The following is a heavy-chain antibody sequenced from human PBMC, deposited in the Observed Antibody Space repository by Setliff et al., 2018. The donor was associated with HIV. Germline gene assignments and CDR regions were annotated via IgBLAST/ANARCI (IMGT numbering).Heavy chain of an antibody. CDR3: ARDPHYFDTSGYYSNFYFDY. V-gene: IGHV4-39*07. CDR2: INYGGAP. D-gene: IGHD3-22*01. J-gene: IGHJ4*01. CDR1: TDSLSSSTNH. Sequence: PSETLSLTCTVSTDSLSSSTNHWGWIRQPPGKGLEWIGNINYGGAPYYNPSLKSRVTISIDTSKSQFSLKLTSVTAADTAVYFCARDPHYFDTSGYYSNFYFDYWGHGTLVTVSS.